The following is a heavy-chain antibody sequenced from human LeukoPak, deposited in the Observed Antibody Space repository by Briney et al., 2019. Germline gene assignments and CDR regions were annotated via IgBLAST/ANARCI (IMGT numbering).Heavy chain of an antibody. D-gene: IGHD3-3*01. CDR2: ISAYNGNT. CDR1: GYTFTGHY. V-gene: IGHV1-18*04. CDR3: ARTRNSHYDFWSGYDY. J-gene: IGHJ4*02. Sequence: ASVRVSCKASGYTFTGHYLHWVRQAPGQGLEWMGWISAYNGNTNYAQKLQGRVTMTTDTSTSTAYMELRSLRSDDTAVYYCARTRNSHYDFWSGYDYWGQGTLVTVSS.